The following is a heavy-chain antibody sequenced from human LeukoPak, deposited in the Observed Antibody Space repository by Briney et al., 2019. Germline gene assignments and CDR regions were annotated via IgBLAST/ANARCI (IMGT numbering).Heavy chain of an antibody. CDR3: ARDKRGRSSSWYYDY. CDR1: GYTFTSYY. CDR2: INPNSGGT. D-gene: IGHD6-13*01. J-gene: IGHJ4*02. V-gene: IGHV1-2*02. Sequence: ASVKVSCKASGYTFTSYYMHWVRQAPGQGLEWMGWINPNSGGTNYAQKFQGRVTMTRDTSISTAYMELSRLRSDDTAVYYCARDKRGRSSSWYYDYWGQGTLVTVSS.